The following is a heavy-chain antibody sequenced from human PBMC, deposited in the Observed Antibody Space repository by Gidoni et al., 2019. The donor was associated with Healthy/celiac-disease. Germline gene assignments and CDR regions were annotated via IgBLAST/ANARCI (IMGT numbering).Heavy chain of an antibody. CDR3: ARDEETAAGNNYFDY. J-gene: IGHJ4*02. D-gene: IGHD6-13*01. V-gene: IGHV3-33*01. CDR1: GFTFSSDG. Sequence: QVQLVESGGGVVQPGRSLRLSCAASGFTFSSDGMHWVRQAPGKGLEWVAVIWYDGSNKYYADSVKGRFTISRDNSKNTLYLQMNSLRAEDTAVYYCARDEETAAGNNYFDYWGQGTLVTVSS. CDR2: IWYDGSNK.